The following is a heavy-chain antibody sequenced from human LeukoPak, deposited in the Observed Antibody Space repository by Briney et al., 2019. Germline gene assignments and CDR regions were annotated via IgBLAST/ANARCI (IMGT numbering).Heavy chain of an antibody. V-gene: IGHV3-74*01. CDR3: AKEYSGSFSPFPSYFDY. CDR2: INSDGSST. CDR1: GFTFSGYW. Sequence: GGSLRLSCAASGFTFSGYWMHWVRQAPGKGLVWVSRINSDGSSTRYADSVKGRFTISRDNSKNTLYLQMNSLRAEDTAVYYCAKEYSGSFSPFPSYFDYWGQGTLVTVSS. J-gene: IGHJ4*02. D-gene: IGHD1-26*01.